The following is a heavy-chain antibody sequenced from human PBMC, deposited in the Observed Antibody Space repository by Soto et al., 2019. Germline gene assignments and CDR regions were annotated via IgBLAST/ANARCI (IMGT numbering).Heavy chain of an antibody. CDR1: GDCIRRGYQ. CDR2: IYHTETT. CDR3: ARTDSVGYYPY. J-gene: IGHJ4*01. D-gene: IGHD3-22*01. Sequence: PSLTPAVPGDCIRRGYQWPWIRQPPGKALEWVASIYHTETTYYNPSLTGRVPLSVDTSKNQFSLKLTYFTAADSAVDYCARTDSVGYYPYLGQGNPVTVSS. V-gene: IGHV4-38-2*01.